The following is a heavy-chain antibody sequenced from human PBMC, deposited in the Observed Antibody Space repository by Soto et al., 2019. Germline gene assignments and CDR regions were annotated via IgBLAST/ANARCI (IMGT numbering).Heavy chain of an antibody. Sequence: GGSLRLSCAASGFTFSSYGMHGVRQAPGKGLEWVAVISYDGSNKYYADSVKGRFTISRDNSKNTLYLQMNSLRAEDTAVYYCAKDADCSGGSCYFRYIDYWGQGTLVTVSS. CDR3: AKDADCSGGSCYFRYIDY. CDR1: GFTFSSYG. D-gene: IGHD2-15*01. V-gene: IGHV3-30*18. CDR2: ISYDGSNK. J-gene: IGHJ4*02.